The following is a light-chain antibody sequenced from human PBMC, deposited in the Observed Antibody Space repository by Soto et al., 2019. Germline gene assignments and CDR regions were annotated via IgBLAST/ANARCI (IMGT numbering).Light chain of an antibody. Sequence: DIQMTQSPSSLSASVGDGVTITCRASQSISSYVSWYQQKPGEAPKLLIYDASALPRGVPSRFSGSGSGTKFTLTIASLQPDDFATYYCQQYETFSGTFGPGTKVDIK. J-gene: IGKJ1*01. V-gene: IGKV1-5*01. CDR3: QQYETFSGT. CDR2: DAS. CDR1: QSISSY.